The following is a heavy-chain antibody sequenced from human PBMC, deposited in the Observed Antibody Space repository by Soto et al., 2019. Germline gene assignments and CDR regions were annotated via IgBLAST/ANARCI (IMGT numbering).Heavy chain of an antibody. CDR2: INPNSGGT. V-gene: IGHV1-2*04. D-gene: IGHD6-19*01. Sequence: QVQLVQSGAEVKKPGASVKVSCKASGYTFTGYYMHWVRQAPGQGLEWMGWINPNSGGTNYAQKFQGWVTMTRDTSISTAYMALSRLRSDDTAVYYCARPALGAVAGTGYDYWCQGTLVTVSS. CDR1: GYTFTGYY. J-gene: IGHJ4*02. CDR3: ARPALGAVAGTGYDY.